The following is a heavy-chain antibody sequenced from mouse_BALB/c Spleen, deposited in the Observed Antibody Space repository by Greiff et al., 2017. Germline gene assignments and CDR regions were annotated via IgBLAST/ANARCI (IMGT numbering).Heavy chain of an antibody. CDR1: GFTFSSYG. J-gene: IGHJ2*01. V-gene: IGHV5-6*01. D-gene: IGHD2-1*01. CDR2: ISSGGSYT. CDR3: ARHAGNYPYFDY. Sequence: EVKLMESGGDLVKPGGSLKLSCAASGFTFSSYGMSWVRQTPDKRLEWVATISSGGSYTYYPDSVKGRFTISRDNAKNTLYLQMSSLKSEDTAMYYCARHAGNYPYFDYWGQGTTLTVSS.